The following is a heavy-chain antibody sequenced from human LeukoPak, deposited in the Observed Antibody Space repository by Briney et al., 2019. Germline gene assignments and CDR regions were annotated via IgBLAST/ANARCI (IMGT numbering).Heavy chain of an antibody. CDR3: ARQTNWFDS. CDR2: IYNSGST. J-gene: IGHJ5*01. D-gene: IGHD2-8*01. Sequence: PSDTLSLTCTASGGSISTYYWSWVRQSPGKGLEWIGYIYNSGSTHYNPSLKSRVTISVDTSNNQFSLRLSSVTVADTAVYYCARQTNWFDSWGQGTLVTVSS. V-gene: IGHV4-59*08. CDR1: GGSISTYY.